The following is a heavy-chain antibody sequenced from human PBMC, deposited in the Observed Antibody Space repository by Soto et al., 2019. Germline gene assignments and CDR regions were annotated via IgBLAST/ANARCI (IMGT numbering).Heavy chain of an antibody. CDR1: GFSLSTSGVG. V-gene: IGHV2-5*02. D-gene: IGHD1-1*01. Sequence: QITLKESGPTLVKPTQTLTLTCTFSGFSLSTSGVGVGWIRQPPGKALEWLALIYWDDDKRYTPSLRPSLTITADPSKNQVVFTMIRMDPVDTATYYCAHTFRDNNEYYSDQWGQGTLVTVSS. CDR3: AHTFRDNNEYYSDQ. CDR2: IYWDDDK. J-gene: IGHJ4*02.